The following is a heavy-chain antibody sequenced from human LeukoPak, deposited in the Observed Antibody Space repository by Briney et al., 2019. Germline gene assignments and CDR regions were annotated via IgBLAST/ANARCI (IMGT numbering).Heavy chain of an antibody. J-gene: IGHJ4*02. CDR1: GYSISSRYY. Sequence: SETLSLTCSVSGYSISSRYYWGWIRQPPGKGLEWIGTIYHSGSAYYNPSLKSRVTISVDTSKNQFSLKLTSVTAADTAVYYCARVSSSSWDQVEYYLDHWGQGTLVTVSS. CDR2: IYHSGSA. V-gene: IGHV4-38-2*02. CDR3: ARVSSSSWDQVEYYLDH. D-gene: IGHD6-13*01.